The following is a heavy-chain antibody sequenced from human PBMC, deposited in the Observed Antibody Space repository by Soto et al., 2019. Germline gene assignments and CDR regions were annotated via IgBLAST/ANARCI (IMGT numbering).Heavy chain of an antibody. CDR1: GFTFSSYS. J-gene: IGHJ5*02. V-gene: IGHV3-21*01. Sequence: EVQLVESGGGLVKPGGSLRLSCAASGFTFSSYSMNWVRQAPGKGLEWVSSISSSSSYIYYADSVKGRFTISRDNAKNSLYLQMNSLRAEDTAVYYCARDPLGTMVRGALWGWFDPWGQGTLVTVSS. CDR3: ARDPLGTMVRGALWGWFDP. CDR2: ISSSSSYI. D-gene: IGHD3-10*01.